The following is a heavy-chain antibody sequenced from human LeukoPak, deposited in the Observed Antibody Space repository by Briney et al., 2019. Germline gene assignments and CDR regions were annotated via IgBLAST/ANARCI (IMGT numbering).Heavy chain of an antibody. CDR1: GYTFTGYY. V-gene: IGHV1-2*02. Sequence: ASVKVSCKASGYTFTGYYIHWVRQAPGQGLEWMGWINPNSGGTNYAQKFQGRVTMTRNTSISTAYMELSSLRSEDTAVYYCASGRYSGSYPFDYWGQGTLVTVSS. J-gene: IGHJ4*02. CDR3: ASGRYSGSYPFDY. D-gene: IGHD1-26*01. CDR2: INPNSGGT.